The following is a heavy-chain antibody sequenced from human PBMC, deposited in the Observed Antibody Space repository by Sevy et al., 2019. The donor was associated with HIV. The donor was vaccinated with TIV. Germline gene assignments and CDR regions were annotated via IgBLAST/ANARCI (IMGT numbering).Heavy chain of an antibody. Sequence: GESLKISCAASGFTFSNFYMGWIRQAPGKGLEWISSISGRDGTVLYANSLKGRFTISRDNAMYSLYLQINSLRVEDTSVYYCVRDPHFDLWNGYYVNFDFWGQGTLVTVSS. CDR3: VRDPHFDLWNGYYVNFDF. CDR1: GFTFSNFY. CDR2: ISGRDGTV. D-gene: IGHD3-3*01. V-gene: IGHV3-11*01. J-gene: IGHJ4*02.